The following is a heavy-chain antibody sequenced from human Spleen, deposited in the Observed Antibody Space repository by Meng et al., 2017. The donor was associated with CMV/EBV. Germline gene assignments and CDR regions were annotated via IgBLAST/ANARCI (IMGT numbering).Heavy chain of an antibody. V-gene: IGHV3-64*04. J-gene: IGHJ4*02. Sequence: GESLKISCEVSGFTFSRYTMHWVRQAPGKGPEYVSAITNDGGSTYYADSVKGRFTISRDISKNTLYLQMNSLRAEDTAIYYCAKDSSGYYPAGGVFDYWGQGTLVTVSS. D-gene: IGHD3-22*01. CDR3: AKDSSGYYPAGGVFDY. CDR1: GFTFSRYT. CDR2: ITNDGGST.